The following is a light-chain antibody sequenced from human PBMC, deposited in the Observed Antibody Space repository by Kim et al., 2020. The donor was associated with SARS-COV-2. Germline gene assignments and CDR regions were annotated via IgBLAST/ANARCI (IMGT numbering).Light chain of an antibody. CDR1: SGTIASRY. Sequence: NFMLTQPHSVSESPGKTVIISCRRSSGTIASRYVQWYQQRPGSAPTTVIYEDNKRPSGVPDRFSGSLDSSSNSASLTVSGLKTEDEADYYCQSSDDDLHWVFGGGTQLTVL. CDR2: EDN. CDR3: QSSDDDLHWV. V-gene: IGLV6-57*04. J-gene: IGLJ3*02.